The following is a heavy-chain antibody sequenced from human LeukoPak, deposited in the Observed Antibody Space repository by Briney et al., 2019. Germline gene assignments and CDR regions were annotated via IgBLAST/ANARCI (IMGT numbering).Heavy chain of an antibody. CDR3: ARDAYCGGDCYSYYFDY. Sequence: GGSLRLSCAASGFTFSSYGMHWVRQAPGKGLEWVAVIWYDGSNKYYADSVKGRFTISRDNSKNQLYLQMNSLRAEDTAVYYCARDAYCGGDCYSYYFDYWGQGTLVTVSS. J-gene: IGHJ4*02. V-gene: IGHV3-33*01. CDR1: GFTFSSYG. D-gene: IGHD2-21*02. CDR2: IWYDGSNK.